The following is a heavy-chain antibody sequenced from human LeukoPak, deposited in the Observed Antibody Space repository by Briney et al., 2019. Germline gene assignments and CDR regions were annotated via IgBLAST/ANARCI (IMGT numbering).Heavy chain of an antibody. Sequence: GGSLRLSCAASGFSFSTYYMYWVRQAPGKGLVWVSRIETDGSTTAHADSVKGRFTISRDNAKNTLYLQMNSLRAEDTAVYYCAKDSRAVAGAVDYWGQGTLVTVSS. CDR3: AKDSRAVAGAVDY. V-gene: IGHV3-74*01. D-gene: IGHD6-19*01. CDR1: GFSFSTYY. J-gene: IGHJ4*02. CDR2: IETDGSTT.